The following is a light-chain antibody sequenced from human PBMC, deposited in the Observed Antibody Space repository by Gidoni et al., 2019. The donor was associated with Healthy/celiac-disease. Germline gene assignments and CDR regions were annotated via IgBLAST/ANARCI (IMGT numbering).Light chain of an antibody. Sequence: DIQLTQSPSSLSASVGDRVTITCRASQSISSYLNWYQQKPGKAPKLLICAASSLQSGVPSRFSGSGSGTDFTLTSSSLKPEDFATYYCQKSYSTPHTFXQXTKLEIK. V-gene: IGKV1-39*01. CDR2: AAS. CDR1: QSISSY. J-gene: IGKJ2*01. CDR3: QKSYSTPHT.